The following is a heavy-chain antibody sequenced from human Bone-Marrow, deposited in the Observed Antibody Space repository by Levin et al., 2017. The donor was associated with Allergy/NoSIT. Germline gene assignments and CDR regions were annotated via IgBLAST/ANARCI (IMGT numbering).Heavy chain of an antibody. CDR2: IRSDGTET. CDR1: GFTFGDYW. J-gene: IGHJ1*01. D-gene: IGHD2-8*01. Sequence: RAGGSLRLSCVASGFTFGDYWMHWVRQSQGRGLEWLSRIRSDGTETTYADSVKGRFVISRDKTKDTLYLLMNSLRAEDTAVYYCATTAGGVWGQGTVVTVSS. CDR3: ATTAGGV. V-gene: IGHV3-74*03.